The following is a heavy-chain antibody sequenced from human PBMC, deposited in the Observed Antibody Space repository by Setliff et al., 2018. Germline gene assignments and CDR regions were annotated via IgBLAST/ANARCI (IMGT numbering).Heavy chain of an antibody. D-gene: IGHD3-22*01. Sequence: WASVKVSCKASGYTFTSHYMHWVRQAPGLGLEWMGTINPSSGRTSYAQKFQGRVTMTRDTSTSTVYMDMSSLRSEDTAVYYCARDVFPYHYEGAFDIWGQGTKVTASS. CDR2: INPSSGRT. J-gene: IGHJ3*02. CDR3: ARDVFPYHYEGAFDI. V-gene: IGHV1-46*01. CDR1: GYTFTSHY.